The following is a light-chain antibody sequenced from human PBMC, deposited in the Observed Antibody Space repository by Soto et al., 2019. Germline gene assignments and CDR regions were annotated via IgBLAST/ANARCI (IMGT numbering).Light chain of an antibody. CDR2: YDD. CDR1: SSNIGNNA. Sequence: QSVLTQPPSVSVAPRQRVTISCSGSSSNIGNNAVNWYQQLPGKAPKLLIYYDDLLPSGVSDRFSCSKSGTSDSLAISGLQSEDEADYYCAAWDDSLNGLVVFGGGTKLTVL. J-gene: IGLJ2*01. V-gene: IGLV1-36*01. CDR3: AAWDDSLNGLVV.